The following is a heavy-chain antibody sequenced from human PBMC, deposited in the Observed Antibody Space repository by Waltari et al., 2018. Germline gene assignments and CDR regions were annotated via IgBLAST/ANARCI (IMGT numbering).Heavy chain of an antibody. J-gene: IGHJ3*02. CDR2: IYTSGST. Sequence: QVQLQESGPGLVKPSQTLSLTCTVSGGSISSGSYYWSWIRQPAGKGLEWIGRIYTSGSTNYNPSRKSRVTISVDTSKNQFSRKLSSVTAADTAVYYCARDKPYYYDSSGYRNDAFDIWGQGTMVTVSS. CDR3: ARDKPYYYDSSGYRNDAFDI. D-gene: IGHD3-22*01. V-gene: IGHV4-61*02. CDR1: GGSISSGSYY.